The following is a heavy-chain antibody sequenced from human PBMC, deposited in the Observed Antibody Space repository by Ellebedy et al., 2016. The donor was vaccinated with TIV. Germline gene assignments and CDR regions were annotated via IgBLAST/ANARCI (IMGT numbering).Heavy chain of an antibody. Sequence: GGSLRLSXAVSELTITNSAMHWVRQAPGKGLEWVAGVSYHGRNKYYADSVKGRFTISRDTSNNTVFMHMNSLRPEDTAVYYCARDVRAYYYYMDVWGIGTTVTVSS. J-gene: IGHJ6*03. CDR3: ARDVRAYYYYMDV. CDR1: ELTITNSA. CDR2: VSYHGRNK. V-gene: IGHV3-30*04.